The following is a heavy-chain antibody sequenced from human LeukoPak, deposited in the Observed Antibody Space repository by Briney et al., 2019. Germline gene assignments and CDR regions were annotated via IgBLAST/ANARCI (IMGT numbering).Heavy chain of an antibody. J-gene: IGHJ4*02. CDR3: AKDYSGAVAGPYYFDY. V-gene: IGHV3-23*01. Sequence: PGGSLRLSCAASGFTFSSYGMSWVRQAPEKGLEWVSAISGSGGSTYYADSVKGRFTISRDNSKNTLYLQMNSLRAEDTAVYYCAKDYSGAVAGPYYFDYWGQGTLVTVSS. CDR1: GFTFSSYG. D-gene: IGHD6-19*01. CDR2: ISGSGGST.